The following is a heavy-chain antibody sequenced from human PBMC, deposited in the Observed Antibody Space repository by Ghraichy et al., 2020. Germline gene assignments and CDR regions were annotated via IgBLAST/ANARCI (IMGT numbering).Heavy chain of an antibody. D-gene: IGHD1-1*01. CDR1: GDSLISSGYY. Sequence: SETLSLTCTVSGDSLISSGYYWGWIRQPPGKGLEWIGSIYYSGSTFYDPSFKSRVTISVDTSRNQFSLKVTSVTAADRASPTSPKVFPLSLCSTQPDGNVVIGHY. V-gene: IGHV4-39*01. J-gene: IGHJ6*03. CDR3: PKVFPLSLCSTQPDGNVVIGHY. CDR2: IYYSGST.